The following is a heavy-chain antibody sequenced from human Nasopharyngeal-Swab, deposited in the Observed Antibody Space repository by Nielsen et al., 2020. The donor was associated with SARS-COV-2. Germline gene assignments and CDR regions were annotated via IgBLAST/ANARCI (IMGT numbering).Heavy chain of an antibody. J-gene: IGHJ3*02. Sequence: GSLRLSCTVSGGSISSYYWSWIRQPPGKGLEWIGYIYYSGSTSYNPSLKSRVTISVDTSKNQFSLKLSSVTAADTAVYYCARNLVGYYYDMVGAFDIWGQGTMVTVSS. V-gene: IGHV4-59*13. CDR3: ARNLVGYYYDMVGAFDI. D-gene: IGHD3-22*01. CDR1: GGSISSYY. CDR2: IYYSGST.